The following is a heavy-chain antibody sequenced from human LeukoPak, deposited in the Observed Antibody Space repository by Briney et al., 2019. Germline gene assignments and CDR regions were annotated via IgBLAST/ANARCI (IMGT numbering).Heavy chain of an antibody. V-gene: IGHV4-30-4*08. CDR3: ASEGTATGGFDY. Sequence: SQTLSLTCTVSGGSISSGDYYWSWIRQPPGKGLEWIGYIYYSGSTYYNPSLKSRVTISVDTSKNQFSLKLSSVTAADTAVYCCASEGTATGGFDYWGQGTLVTVSS. CDR2: IYYSGST. CDR1: GGSISSGDYY. J-gene: IGHJ4*02. D-gene: IGHD1-26*01.